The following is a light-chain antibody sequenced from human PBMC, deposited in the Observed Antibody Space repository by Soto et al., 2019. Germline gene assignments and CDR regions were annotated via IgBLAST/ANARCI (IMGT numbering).Light chain of an antibody. CDR3: QQFDNWPWT. CDR1: QSISGT. V-gene: IGKV3-15*01. Sequence: IVMTQSPATLAVSPVGRATLPCRASQSISGTLAWYQQKPGQAPRLLIYGASRRATGFPARFSGSGSGKDVTLTISSLQSEDFAVYYCQQFDNWPWTVGQGTKVDIK. J-gene: IGKJ1*01. CDR2: GAS.